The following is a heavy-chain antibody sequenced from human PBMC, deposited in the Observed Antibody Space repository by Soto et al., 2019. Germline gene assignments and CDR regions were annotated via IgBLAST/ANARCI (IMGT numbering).Heavy chain of an antibody. V-gene: IGHV1-69*12. CDR2: IIPIFGTA. CDR3: ASEKARGYCISTSCYEYLQH. J-gene: IGHJ1*01. CDR1: GGTFSSYA. D-gene: IGHD2-2*01. Sequence: QVQLVQSGAEVKKPGSSVKVSCKASGGTFSSYAISWVRQAPGQGLEWMGGIIPIFGTANYAQKFQGRVTITADESTSTAYMELSSLRSEDTAVYYCASEKARGYCISTSCYEYLQHWGQGTLVTVSS.